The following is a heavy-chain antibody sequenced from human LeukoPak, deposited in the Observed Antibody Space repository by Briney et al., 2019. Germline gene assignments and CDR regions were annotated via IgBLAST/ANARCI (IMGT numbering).Heavy chain of an antibody. J-gene: IGHJ6*02. V-gene: IGHV1-69*01. Sequence: ASVKVSCKASGGTFSSYAISWVRQAPGQGLEWMGGIIPIFGTANYAQKFQGRVTITADESTSTAYMELSSLRSKDTAVYYCAGTLSLEWSIGTYYYYGMDVWGQGTTVTVSS. D-gene: IGHD3-3*01. CDR3: AGTLSLEWSIGTYYYYGMDV. CDR1: GGTFSSYA. CDR2: IIPIFGTA.